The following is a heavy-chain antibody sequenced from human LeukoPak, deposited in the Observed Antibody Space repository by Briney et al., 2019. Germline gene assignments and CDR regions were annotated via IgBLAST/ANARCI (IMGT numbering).Heavy chain of an antibody. CDR3: ARGGTYYPCIDY. CDR2: VSAYNGKT. CDR1: GYTFTSSY. Sequence: ASVKVSYKASGYTFTSSYINWVRQAPGQGLEWMGGVSAYNGKTSYVQNFQGRVTMTTDSSTNTAYMDLTSLTSDDTAMYYCARGGTYYPCIDYWGQGTLVTVSS. V-gene: IGHV1-18*01. J-gene: IGHJ4*02. D-gene: IGHD1-26*01.